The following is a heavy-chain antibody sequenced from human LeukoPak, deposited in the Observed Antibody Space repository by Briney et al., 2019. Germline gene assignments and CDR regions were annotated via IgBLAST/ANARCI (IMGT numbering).Heavy chain of an antibody. CDR2: ITSSSGNI. D-gene: IGHD3-9*01. CDR1: GFSFTYST. V-gene: IGHV3-21*01. CDR3: VRIPNNAGFPNWFDP. J-gene: IGHJ5*02. Sequence: GGSLRLSCAASGFSFTYSTMNWVRLAPGKGLEWVSSITSSSGNIYYSDSVRGRFTVSRDNAKNSLYLQMNSLIAEESAVYYCVRIPNNAGFPNWFDPWGQGTLVSVSS.